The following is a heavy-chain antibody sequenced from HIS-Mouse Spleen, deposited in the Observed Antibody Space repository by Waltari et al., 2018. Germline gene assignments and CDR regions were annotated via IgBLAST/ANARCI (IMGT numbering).Heavy chain of an antibody. CDR1: GFTFSSDG. V-gene: IGHV3-33*01. J-gene: IGHJ3*02. CDR3: ASISLWGGPVDI. D-gene: IGHD3-10*01. CDR2: IWCDGSNK. Sequence: QVQLVESGGGVVQPGRSLRLSCAASGFTFSSDGMHWVRQAPGKGLGWVAVIWCDGSNKYYADSVKGRFTISRDNSKNTLYLQMNSLRAEDTAVYYCASISLWGGPVDIWGQGTMVTVSS.